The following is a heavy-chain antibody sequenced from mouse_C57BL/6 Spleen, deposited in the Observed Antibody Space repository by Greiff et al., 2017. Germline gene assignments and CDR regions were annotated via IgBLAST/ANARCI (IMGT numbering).Heavy chain of an antibody. D-gene: IGHD3-2*02. CDR3: AREGGSSGYSYYLDD. CDR2: ISYDGRN. J-gene: IGHJ2*01. CDR1: GYSITSGYY. Sequence: VQLQQSGPGLVKPSQSLSLTCSVTGYSITSGYYWNWIRQFPGNKLEWMGYISYDGRNNYNPSLKNRISITRDTSKNQFFLKLNSVTTEDTATYYCAREGGSSGYSYYLDDWGQGTTLTVSS. V-gene: IGHV3-6*01.